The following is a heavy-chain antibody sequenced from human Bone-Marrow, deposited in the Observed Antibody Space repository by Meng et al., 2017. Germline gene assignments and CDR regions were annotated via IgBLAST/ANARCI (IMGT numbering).Heavy chain of an antibody. CDR2: IYPGDSDT. CDR3: AMTLTYYYDSSGYYYPYYFDY. CDR1: GYSFTSYW. Sequence: GESLKISCKGSGYSFTSYWIGWVRQMPGKGLEWTGIIYPGDSDTRYSPSFQGQVTISADKSISTAYLQWSSLKASDTAMYYCAMTLTYYYDSSGYYYPYYFDYWGQGTLVTVSS. V-gene: IGHV5-51*01. J-gene: IGHJ4*02. D-gene: IGHD3-22*01.